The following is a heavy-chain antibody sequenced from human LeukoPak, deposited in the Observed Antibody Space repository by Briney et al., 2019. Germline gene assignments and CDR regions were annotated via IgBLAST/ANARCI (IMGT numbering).Heavy chain of an antibody. V-gene: IGHV4-59*01. J-gene: IGHJ4*02. D-gene: IGHD1-26*01. CDR2: IYYSGST. CDR3: ARDSSHRGATPFDY. CDR1: GGSISSYY. Sequence: SETLSLTCTVSGGSISSYYWGWIRQPPGKGLEWIGYIYYSGSTNYNPSLKSRVTISVDTSKNQFSLKLSSVTAADTAVYYCARDSSHRGATPFDYWGQGTLVTVSS.